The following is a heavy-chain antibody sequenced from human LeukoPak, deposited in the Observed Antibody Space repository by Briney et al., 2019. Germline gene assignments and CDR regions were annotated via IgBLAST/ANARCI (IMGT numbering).Heavy chain of an antibody. CDR2: IIPILGIA. CDR3: AFALGYCSGGSCYSEDYFDY. V-gene: IGHV1-69*04. Sequence: SVKVSCKASGGTFSSYAISWVRQAPGQGLEWMGRIIPILGIANYAQKFQGRVTITADKSTSTAYMELSSLRSEDTAVYYCAFALGYCSGGSCYSEDYFDYWGQGTLVTVSS. J-gene: IGHJ4*02. CDR1: GGTFSSYA. D-gene: IGHD2-15*01.